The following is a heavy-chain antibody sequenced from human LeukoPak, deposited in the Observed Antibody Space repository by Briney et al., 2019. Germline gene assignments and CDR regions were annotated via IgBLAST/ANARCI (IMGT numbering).Heavy chain of an antibody. D-gene: IGHD6-19*01. CDR2: IYAAECDV. V-gene: IGHV5-51*01. Sequence: GESLKISCKGSGYSFSSYWIGWVRQMPGKGVEWMGIIYAAECDVKYRQSFQGEVTISAEKYISTTYLQSSSLKASDTAMYYCATHPYTSGWYIVYYWGQGTLVTVSS. J-gene: IGHJ4*02. CDR3: ATHPYTSGWYIVYY. CDR1: GYSFSSYW.